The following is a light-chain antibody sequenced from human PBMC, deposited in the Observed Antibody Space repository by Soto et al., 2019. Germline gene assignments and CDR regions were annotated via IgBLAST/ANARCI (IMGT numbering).Light chain of an antibody. V-gene: IGKV1-5*03. CDR2: RAS. J-gene: IGKJ1*01. Sequence: DIQMTQSPSTLSASVGDRITITCRASQSVSTWLAWYQQKPGKAPKLLIYRASSFESGVPSRFSGSGSETEFTLTVSSLQPDDFATFYCHQYNSYPCTFGQGTKVEIK. CDR1: QSVSTW. CDR3: HQYNSYPCT.